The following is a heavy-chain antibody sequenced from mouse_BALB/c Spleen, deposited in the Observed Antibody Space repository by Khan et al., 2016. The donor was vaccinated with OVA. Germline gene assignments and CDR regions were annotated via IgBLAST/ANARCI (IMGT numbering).Heavy chain of an antibody. J-gene: IGHJ2*01. D-gene: IGHD1-1*01. V-gene: IGHV1-7*01. CDR3: ARGSLRWDFDF. CDR2: INPSTGYT. CDR1: GYTFINYW. Sequence: QIQLVQSGAELAKPGASVKMSCKASGYTFINYWILWVKQRPGQGLEWIGYINPSTGYTEYNQNFKDKATLTADKSSSTAYMQLSSLASEDSAVYYCARGSLRWDFDFWGQGTTLTVSS.